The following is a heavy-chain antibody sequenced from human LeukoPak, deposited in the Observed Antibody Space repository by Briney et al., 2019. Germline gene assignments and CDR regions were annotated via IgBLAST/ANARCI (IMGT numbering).Heavy chain of an antibody. D-gene: IGHD6-19*01. V-gene: IGHV1-2*02. J-gene: IGHJ6*02. CDR3: ARTAPSGYSSGWFTSYYYYGMDV. Sequence: ASVKVSCKASGYTFTGYYMHWVRQAPGQGLEWMGWINPNSGGTNYAQKFQGRVTMTRDTSISTAYMELSRLRSDDTAAYYCARTAPSGYSSGWFTSYYYYGMDVWGQGTTATVSS. CDR2: INPNSGGT. CDR1: GYTFTGYY.